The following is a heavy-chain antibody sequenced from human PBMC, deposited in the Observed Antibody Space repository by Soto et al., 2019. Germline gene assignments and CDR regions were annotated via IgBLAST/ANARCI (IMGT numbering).Heavy chain of an antibody. J-gene: IGHJ4*02. Sequence: SETLSLTCTVSGGSISSYYWGWIRQPPGQGLEWIASIYFSGSTYNNPSLKSRLTVSVDTFKSQFSLKLSSVTAADTALYYCARQRIVAAGTFVDYWGQGSLVTVSS. CDR1: GGSISSYY. CDR3: ARQRIVAAGTFVDY. D-gene: IGHD6-13*01. V-gene: IGHV4-39*01. CDR2: IYFSGST.